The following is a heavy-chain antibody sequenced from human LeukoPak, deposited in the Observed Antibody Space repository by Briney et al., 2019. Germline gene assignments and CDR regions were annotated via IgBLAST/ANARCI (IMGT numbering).Heavy chain of an antibody. CDR3: ARDATYYDILTGYYNRNPSDY. CDR1: GGTFSSYA. D-gene: IGHD3-9*01. Sequence: ASVKVSCKASGGTFSSYAISWVRQAPGQGLEWMGGIIPIFGTAIYAQKFQGRVTITADESTSTAYMELSSLRSEDTAVYYCARDATYYDILTGYYNRNPSDYWGQGTLVTVSS. CDR2: IIPIFGTA. V-gene: IGHV1-69*13. J-gene: IGHJ4*02.